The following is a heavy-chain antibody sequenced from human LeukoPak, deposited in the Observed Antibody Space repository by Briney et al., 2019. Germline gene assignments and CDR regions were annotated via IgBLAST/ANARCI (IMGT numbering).Heavy chain of an antibody. CDR3: ARDGGREYYDSTGYSHFDY. D-gene: IGHD3-22*01. J-gene: IGHJ4*02. Sequence: GGSLRLSCAASGFTFSNYVMTWVRQAPGKGLEWVSSLSAGGDATFYADSVKGRFTISRDNSKNTLYLQMNSLRAEDTAVYYCARDGGREYYDSTGYSHFDYWGQGTLVTVSS. CDR1: GFTFSNYV. CDR2: LSAGGDAT. V-gene: IGHV3-23*01.